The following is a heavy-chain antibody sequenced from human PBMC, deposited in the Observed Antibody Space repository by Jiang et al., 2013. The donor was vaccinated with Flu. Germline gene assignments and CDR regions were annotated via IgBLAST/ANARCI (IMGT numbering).Heavy chain of an antibody. CDR2: INPSSGGT. CDR3: MRDCGSRGADVFDI. Sequence: VQLVESGAEVKKPGASVKVSCKASGYTFTGLYMHWVRQAPGQGLEWVGWINPSSGGTRYAEKFQGRVTMTRDTSNSTAYMELSSLRSDDTAVYYCMRDCGSRGADVFDIWGQGTMVTVS. V-gene: IGHV1-2*02. CDR1: GYTFTGLY. D-gene: IGHD3-16*01. J-gene: IGHJ3*02.